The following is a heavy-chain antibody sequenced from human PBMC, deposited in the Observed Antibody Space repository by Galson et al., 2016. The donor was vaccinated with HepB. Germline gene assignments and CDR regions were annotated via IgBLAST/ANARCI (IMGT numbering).Heavy chain of an antibody. CDR3: GRDHSVVLTTAYNWFDP. CDR1: GFAFGSHW. D-gene: IGHD4-23*01. V-gene: IGHV3-74*01. J-gene: IGHJ5*02. Sequence: SLRLSCAASGFAFGSHWMHWVRQVPGKGLVWVSRINSDGTISNYADSVKGRFTISRDNAKNTLYLQMNSLRVEDTAVYYCGRDHSVVLTTAYNWFDPWGQETLVTVSS. CDR2: INSDGTIS.